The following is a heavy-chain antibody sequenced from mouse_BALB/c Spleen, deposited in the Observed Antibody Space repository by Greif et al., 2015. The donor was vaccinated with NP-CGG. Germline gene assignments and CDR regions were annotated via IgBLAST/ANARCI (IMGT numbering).Heavy chain of an antibody. V-gene: IGHV1-84*02. CDR3: ARRTGTEAMDY. CDR2: IYPGSGNT. CDR1: GYTFTDYY. Sequence: SGPELVKPGASVKISCKASGYTFTDYYINWVKQKPGQGLEWIGWIYPGSGNTKYNEKLKGKATLTVDTSSSTAYMQLSSLTSEDTAVYFCARRTGTEAMDYWGQGTSVTVSS. D-gene: IGHD4-1*01. J-gene: IGHJ4*01.